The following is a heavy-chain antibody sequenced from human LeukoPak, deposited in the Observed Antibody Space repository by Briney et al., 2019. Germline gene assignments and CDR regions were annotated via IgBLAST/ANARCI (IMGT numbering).Heavy chain of an antibody. Sequence: PEGSLRLSCAASGFTFSSYAMIWVRQAPGKGLEWVSTISGSGGSTYYADSVKGRFTISRDNSKNTVYLQMNSLRAEDTGVYYCARDRLEAVTDDDYFDYWGQGTLVTVSS. CDR1: GFTFSSYA. J-gene: IGHJ4*02. CDR2: ISGSGGST. D-gene: IGHD2-21*02. V-gene: IGHV3-23*01. CDR3: ARDRLEAVTDDDYFDY.